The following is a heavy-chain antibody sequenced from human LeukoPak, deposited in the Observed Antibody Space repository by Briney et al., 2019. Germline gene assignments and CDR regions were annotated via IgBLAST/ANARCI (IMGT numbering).Heavy chain of an antibody. CDR2: IYHSGST. Sequence: PSETLSLTCTVSGGSISSYYWNWIRQPPGKGLEWIGYIYHSGSTNYNPSLKSRVTISVDTSKNQFSLKLSSVTAADTAVYYCARDLGPGTPYYYYGMDVWGQGTTVTVSS. J-gene: IGHJ6*02. CDR1: GGSISSYY. CDR3: ARDLGPGTPYYYYGMDV. V-gene: IGHV4-59*01. D-gene: IGHD3-10*01.